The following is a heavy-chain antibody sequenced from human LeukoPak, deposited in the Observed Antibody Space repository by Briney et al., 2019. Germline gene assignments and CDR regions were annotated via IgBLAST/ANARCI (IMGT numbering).Heavy chain of an antibody. CDR1: GFSLSSSGVG. Sequence: SGPTLVNPTQTLTLTCTFSGFSLSSSGVGVGWIRQPPGKALEWLALIYWNDDKRYSPSPKSRLIITKDTSKNQVVLTMTNMDPVDTATYYCAHRLSVATGDYMDVWGKGTTVTVSS. V-gene: IGHV2-5*01. D-gene: IGHD1-14*01. J-gene: IGHJ6*03. CDR3: AHRLSVATGDYMDV. CDR2: IYWNDDK.